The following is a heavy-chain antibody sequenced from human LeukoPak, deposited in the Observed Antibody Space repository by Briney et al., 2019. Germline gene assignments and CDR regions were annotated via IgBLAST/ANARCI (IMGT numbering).Heavy chain of an antibody. CDR3: ARDRGVPCPGFDY. CDR2: IYITGSN. D-gene: IGHD3-10*01. CDR1: GASINNYY. V-gene: IGHV4-4*07. Sequence: SETLSLTCTVSGASINNYYWSWIRQPAGKGLEWIGRIYITGSNIYNPSFKSRVTMSVDTSKNQFSLKLSSVTAADTAAYYCARDRGVPCPGFDYWGQGTLVTVSS. J-gene: IGHJ4*02.